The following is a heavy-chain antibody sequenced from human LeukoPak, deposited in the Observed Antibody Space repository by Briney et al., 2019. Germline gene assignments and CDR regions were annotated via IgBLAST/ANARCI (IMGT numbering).Heavy chain of an antibody. Sequence: PGGSLRLSCVASGFTFSSYGMHWVRQAPGKGLEWVAVIWYDGSNEYYADSVKGRFTISRDSSKNTLYLQMNSLRADDTAVYYCVRDPLGGHFDYWGQGTLVTVSS. J-gene: IGHJ4*02. CDR1: GFTFSSYG. V-gene: IGHV3-33*01. CDR2: IWYDGSNE. CDR3: VRDPLGGHFDY.